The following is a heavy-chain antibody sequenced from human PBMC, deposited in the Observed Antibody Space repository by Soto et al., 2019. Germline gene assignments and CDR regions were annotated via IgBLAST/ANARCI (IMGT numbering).Heavy chain of an antibody. D-gene: IGHD3-10*01. Sequence: GGSLRLSCAASGFIFSSAWMSWVRQAPGKGLEWVGRIKSKIDGGTTDYAAPVKGRFTISRDDSKNTLYLQMNSLKTEDTAVYYCTTDWQIDGSGNYYNVDFWGQGTLVTVSS. V-gene: IGHV3-15*01. J-gene: IGHJ4*02. CDR1: GFIFSSAW. CDR3: TTDWQIDGSGNYYNVDF. CDR2: IKSKIDGGTT.